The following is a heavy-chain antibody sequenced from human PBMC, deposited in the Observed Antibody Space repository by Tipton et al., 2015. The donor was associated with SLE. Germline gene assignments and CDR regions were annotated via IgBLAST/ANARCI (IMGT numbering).Heavy chain of an antibody. J-gene: IGHJ6*02. D-gene: IGHD6-19*01. Sequence: LRLSCTVSGYAISSGYYWGWIRQAPGKGLEWIGSIYYSGSTYYSPSLKSRVTISVDTSKNQFSLKLSSVTAADTAVYYCARSGGQQWLPTYYYYGRGVWGQGTTVTVSS. CDR3: ARSGGQQWLPTYYYYGRGV. CDR2: IYYSGST. V-gene: IGHV4-38-2*02. CDR1: GYAISSGYY.